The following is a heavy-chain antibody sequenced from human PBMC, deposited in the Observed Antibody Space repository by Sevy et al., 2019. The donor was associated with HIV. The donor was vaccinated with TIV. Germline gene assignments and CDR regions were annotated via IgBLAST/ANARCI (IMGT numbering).Heavy chain of an antibody. J-gene: IGHJ5*02. V-gene: IGHV3-15*07. Sequence: GGSLRLSCVASAFTFSNDWMTWVRQAPGKGLEWVGHIRSATDGGTTDYAAPVKGRVTISRHDSKNTVYLEMNNLKIEDTGVYFCATLSGNYWGDWLDPWGQGTLVTVSS. D-gene: IGHD5-12*01. CDR3: ATLSGNYWGDWLDP. CDR1: AFTFSNDW. CDR2: IRSATDGGTT.